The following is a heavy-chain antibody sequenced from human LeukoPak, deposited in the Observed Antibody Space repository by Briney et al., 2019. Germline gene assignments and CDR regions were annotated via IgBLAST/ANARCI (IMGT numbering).Heavy chain of an antibody. Sequence: GGSLRLSCAASGFTFSSNSMSWVRHAAGKGLEWVSAISGSGGSTYYADSVKGRFTISRDNSKNTLYLQMNSLRAEDTAVYYCAKDPRYYDFWSGQIDYWGQGTLVTVSS. CDR3: AKDPRYYDFWSGQIDY. D-gene: IGHD3-3*01. J-gene: IGHJ4*02. V-gene: IGHV3-23*01. CDR1: GFTFSSNS. CDR2: ISGSGGST.